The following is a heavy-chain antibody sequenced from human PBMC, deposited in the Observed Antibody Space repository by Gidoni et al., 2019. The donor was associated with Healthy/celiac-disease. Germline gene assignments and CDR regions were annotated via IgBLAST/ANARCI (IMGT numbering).Heavy chain of an antibody. CDR2: IHHSGST. CDR1: GGSFSGYY. V-gene: IGHV4-34*01. CDR3: ARVLAFWSGRAYSNWFDP. Sequence: QVQLQQWGAGLLKPSETLSLTCAVYGGSFSGYYWSWIRQPPGKGLEWIGEIHHSGSTNYNPSLKSRVTISVDTSQNQFSLNLSSVTAADTAVYYCARVLAFWSGRAYSNWFDPWGQGTLVTVSS. J-gene: IGHJ5*02. D-gene: IGHD3-3*01.